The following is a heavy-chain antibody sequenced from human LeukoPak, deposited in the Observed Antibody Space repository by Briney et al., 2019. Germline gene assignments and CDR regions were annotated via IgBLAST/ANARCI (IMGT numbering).Heavy chain of an antibody. CDR1: GGSFSGYY. CDR2: INHSGST. D-gene: IGHD6-19*01. CDR3: VRERVDSSGWYIDY. Sequence: SETLSLTCAVYGGSFSGYYWSWIRQPPGKGLEWIGEINHSGSTNYNPSLKSRVTISVDTSKNQFSLKLSSVTAADTAVYYRVRERVDSSGWYIDYWGQGTLVTVSS. J-gene: IGHJ4*02. V-gene: IGHV4-34*01.